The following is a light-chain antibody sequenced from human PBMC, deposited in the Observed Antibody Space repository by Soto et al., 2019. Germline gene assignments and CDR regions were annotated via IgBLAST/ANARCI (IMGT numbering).Light chain of an antibody. Sequence: DIPMTQSPSTLSASVGDRVTITCRASQSISSWLAWYQQKPGKAPKLLIYKASSLESGVPSRFSDSGSGTEFTLTISSLQPDDFATYYCQQYNSYSPVTFGGGTKVEIK. CDR3: QQYNSYSPVT. CDR1: QSISSW. V-gene: IGKV1-5*03. CDR2: KAS. J-gene: IGKJ4*01.